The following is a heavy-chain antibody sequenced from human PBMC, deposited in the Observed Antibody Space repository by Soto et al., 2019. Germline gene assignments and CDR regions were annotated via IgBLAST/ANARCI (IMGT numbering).Heavy chain of an antibody. V-gene: IGHV4-61*08. CDR3: ARGVLLAPDV. J-gene: IGHJ6*02. D-gene: IGHD1-26*01. CDR2: MYYSGRT. CDR1: GGSIINGDYY. Sequence: PSETLSLTCTVSGGSIINGDYYWTWIRQPPGKGLEWIGYMYYSGRTNYNPSLKSRVTVSIDPSKNQFSLQMSSITAADTAVYYCARGVLLAPDVWGQGTTVTVSS.